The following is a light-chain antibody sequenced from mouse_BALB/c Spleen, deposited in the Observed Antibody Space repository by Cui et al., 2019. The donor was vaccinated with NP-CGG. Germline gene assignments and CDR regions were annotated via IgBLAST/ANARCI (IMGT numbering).Light chain of an antibody. CDR1: TGAVTTSNY. Sequence: QADVTQESALTTSPGETVTFTCRSSTGAVTTSNYANWVQEKPDHLFNGLIGGTNNRAPGVPARFSGSLIGDKAALTITGAQTEDEAIYFCALWYSNHWVFGGGTKLTVL. CDR2: GTN. V-gene: IGLV1*01. J-gene: IGLJ1*01. CDR3: ALWYSNHWV.